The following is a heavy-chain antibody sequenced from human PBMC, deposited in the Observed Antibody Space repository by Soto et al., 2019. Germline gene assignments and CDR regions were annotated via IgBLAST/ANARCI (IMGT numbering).Heavy chain of an antibody. J-gene: IGHJ6*04. CDR3: AKVAVAGTPYYYYYGMDV. Sequence: QVQLVQSGAEVKKPGSSVKVSCKASGGTFSSYAISWVRQAPGQGLEWMGGIIPIFGTANYAQKFQGRVTITADKSTSTAYMELSSLRSEDTAVYYCAKVAVAGTPYYYYYGMDVWGKGTTVTVSS. CDR2: IIPIFGTA. V-gene: IGHV1-69*06. CDR1: GGTFSSYA. D-gene: IGHD6-19*01.